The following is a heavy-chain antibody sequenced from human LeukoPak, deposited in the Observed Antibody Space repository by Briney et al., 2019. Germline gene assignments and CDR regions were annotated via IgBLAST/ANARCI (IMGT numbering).Heavy chain of an antibody. D-gene: IGHD3-16*01. J-gene: IGHJ5*02. V-gene: IGHV4-59*08. CDR3: ARGPYGDYSSWFDP. CDR1: GGSISSYY. Sequence: PSETLSLTCTVSGGSISSYYWSWVRQPPGKGLEWIGYIYYSGSTNYNPSLKSRVTISVDTSKNQFSLKLSSVTAADTALYYCARGPYGDYSSWFDPWGQGTLVTVSS. CDR2: IYYSGST.